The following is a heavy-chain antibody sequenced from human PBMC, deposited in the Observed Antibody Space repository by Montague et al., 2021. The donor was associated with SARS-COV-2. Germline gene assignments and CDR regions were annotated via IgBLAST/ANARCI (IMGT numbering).Heavy chain of an antibody. CDR3: ARHYSATLPAVY. V-gene: IGHV4-59*08. J-gene: IGHJ4*02. Sequence: SETLSLTCTGPVACISSSYWSWFRQHPGNRLEWYGYISDSGSTNYNPSLTSRVTMSVDTSKNQFSLKVNSVTAADTAVYYCARHYSATLPAVYWGQGTLVTVSS. D-gene: IGHD2-15*01. CDR2: ISDSGST. CDR1: VACISSSY.